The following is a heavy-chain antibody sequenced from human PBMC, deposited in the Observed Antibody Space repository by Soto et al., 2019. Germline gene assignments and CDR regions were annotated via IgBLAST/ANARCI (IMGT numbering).Heavy chain of an antibody. CDR3: ARGIFGSGTANDY. CDR1: GFTFSGSW. Sequence: EVQLVESGGGLVQPGGSLRLSCAASGFTFSGSWMHWVRQAPGKGLVWVSRINGDGSGTSYADFVKGRFTISRDDAKNTLFLQMNGLRAEDTAVYYCARGIFGSGTANDYLGQGTLVNVSS. D-gene: IGHD3-10*01. CDR2: INGDGSGT. J-gene: IGHJ4*02. V-gene: IGHV3-74*01.